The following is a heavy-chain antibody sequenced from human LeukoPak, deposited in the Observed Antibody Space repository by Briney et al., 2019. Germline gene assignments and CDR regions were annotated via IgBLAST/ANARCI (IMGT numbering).Heavy chain of an antibody. J-gene: IGHJ4*02. V-gene: IGHV3-7*01. CDR1: GFTFSSYW. CDR2: INQDESET. Sequence: GGSLRLSCAVSGFTFSSYWMTWVRQPPGKGLEWVASINQDESETYYVASVEGRFTISRDNAKNSLCLQMNSLRVEDTAIYYCVRSWLLVAATRPTDYWGQGTLVTVSS. D-gene: IGHD1-26*01. CDR3: VRSWLLVAATRPTDY.